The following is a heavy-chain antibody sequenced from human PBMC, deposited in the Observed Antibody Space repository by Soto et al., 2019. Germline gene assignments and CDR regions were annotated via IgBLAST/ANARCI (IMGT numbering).Heavy chain of an antibody. J-gene: IGHJ4*02. CDR3: AREGSPVVAATPAAFDY. D-gene: IGHD2-15*01. Sequence: GGSLRLYCAASGFTFSSYAMHWVRQAPGKGLEWVAVISYDGSNKYYADSVKGRFTISRDNSKNTLYLQMNSLRAEDTAVYYCAREGSPVVAATPAAFDYWGQGTLVTVSS. V-gene: IGHV3-30*04. CDR2: ISYDGSNK. CDR1: GFTFSSYA.